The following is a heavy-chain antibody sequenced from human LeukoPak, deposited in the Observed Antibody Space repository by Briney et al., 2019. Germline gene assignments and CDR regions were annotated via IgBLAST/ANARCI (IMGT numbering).Heavy chain of an antibody. CDR2: ISGSGGST. CDR3: AKEPYSGSYYWFYFDC. D-gene: IGHD1-26*01. J-gene: IGHJ4*02. CDR1: GFTFSSYA. V-gene: IGHV3-23*01. Sequence: PGGSLRLSCAASGFTFSSYAMSWVRQAPGKGLEWVSAISGSGGSTYYADSVKGRFTISRDNSKNTLYLQMNSLRAEDTAVYYCAKEPYSGSYYWFYFDCWGQGTLVTVSS.